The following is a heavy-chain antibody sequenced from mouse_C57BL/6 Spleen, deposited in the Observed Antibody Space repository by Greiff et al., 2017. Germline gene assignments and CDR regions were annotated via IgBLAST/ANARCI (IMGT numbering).Heavy chain of an antibody. Sequence: ESGPELVKPGASVKISCKASGYAFSSSWMHWVKQRPGQGLEWIGMIHPNSGSTNYNEKFKSKATLTVDKSSSTAYMQLSSLTSEDSAVYYCARLLWLRRYFDYWGQGTTLTVSS. D-gene: IGHD2-2*01. CDR1: GYAFSSSW. CDR2: IHPNSGST. CDR3: ARLLWLRRYFDY. V-gene: IGHV1-64*01. J-gene: IGHJ2*01.